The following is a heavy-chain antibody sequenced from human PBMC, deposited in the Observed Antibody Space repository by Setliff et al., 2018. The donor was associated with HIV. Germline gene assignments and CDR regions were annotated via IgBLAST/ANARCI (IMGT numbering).Heavy chain of an antibody. J-gene: IGHJ6*03. Sequence: GGSLRLSCAASGFTFSTYSMNWVRQAPGKGLEWVSSISSSSSYIYYADSVKGRFTISRDNAKNSPYLQMNSLRAEDTAVYYCARIGNLWSGYYPYYYYYYMDVWGKGTTVTVSS. CDR1: GFTFSTYS. V-gene: IGHV3-21*01. D-gene: IGHD3-3*01. CDR2: ISSSSSYI. CDR3: ARIGNLWSGYYPYYYYYYMDV.